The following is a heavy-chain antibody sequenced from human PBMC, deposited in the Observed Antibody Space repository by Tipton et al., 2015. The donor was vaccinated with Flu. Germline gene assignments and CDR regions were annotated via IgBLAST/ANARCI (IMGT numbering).Heavy chain of an antibody. CDR3: ARLPLPLSYFDY. J-gene: IGHJ4*02. Sequence: TLSLTCSVSGDSIGSRYYWSWIRQPPGKGLEWIGYIYYSGSTIYNPSLKSRVTISLDTSKSQFSLKLSSVTAADTAVYYCARLPLPLSYFDYWGQGTLVTVSS. CDR1: GDSIGSRYY. V-gene: IGHV4-59*07. CDR2: IYYSGST.